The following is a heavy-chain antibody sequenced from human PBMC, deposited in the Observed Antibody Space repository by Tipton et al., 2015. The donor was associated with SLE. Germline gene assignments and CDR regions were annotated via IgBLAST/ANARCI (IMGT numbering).Heavy chain of an antibody. D-gene: IGHD3-16*02. Sequence: TLSLTCTVSGGSISSYYWSWIRQPPGKGLEWIGYIYYSGSTNYNPSLKSRVTISVDTSKNQFSLKLSSVTAADTAVYYCARESSGGVIAIYGMDVWGQGTTVTVSS. CDR3: ARESSGGVIAIYGMDV. J-gene: IGHJ6*02. CDR1: GGSISSYY. V-gene: IGHV4-59*01. CDR2: IYYSGST.